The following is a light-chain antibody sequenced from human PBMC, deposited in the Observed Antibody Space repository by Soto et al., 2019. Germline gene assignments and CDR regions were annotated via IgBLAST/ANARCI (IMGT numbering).Light chain of an antibody. J-gene: IGKJ1*01. CDR2: DAS. CDR1: QSVSSY. CDR3: QQRSNWPWT. V-gene: IGKV3-11*01. Sequence: EILLAHSPGTLSLSPGERATLSCRASQSVSSYLAWYQQKPGQAPRLLIYDASNRATGIPARFSGSGSGTDFTLTISSLEPEDFAVYYCQQRSNWPWTFGQGTKVDIK.